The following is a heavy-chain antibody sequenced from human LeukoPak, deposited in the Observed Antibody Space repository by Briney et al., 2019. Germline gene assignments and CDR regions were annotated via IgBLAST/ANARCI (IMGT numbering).Heavy chain of an antibody. CDR3: AKDSGWIQFID. CDR1: GFTFEDYG. J-gene: IGHJ4*02. Sequence: GGSLRLSCAASGFTFEDYGLSWVRQVPGKGLEWVSGLNWNGASTGYADSVKGRFTISRDNAKNSLYLQMNSLRAEDTGVYYCAKDSGWIQFIDWGQGTPVTVSS. D-gene: IGHD5-24*01. V-gene: IGHV3-20*04. CDR2: LNWNGAST.